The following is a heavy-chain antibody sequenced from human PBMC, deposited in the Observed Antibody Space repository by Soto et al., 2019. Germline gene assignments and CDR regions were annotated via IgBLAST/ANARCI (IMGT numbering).Heavy chain of an antibody. CDR1: NASIASSNW. J-gene: IGHJ4*02. CDR2: IYHSGST. CDR3: ARDLRLGYFDY. Sequence: PSETLSLTCAVSNASIASSNWWSWVRQPPGKGLEWIGQIYHSGSTNYNPSLKSRVTISLDKSKNQFSLKLSSVTAADTAVYYCARDLRLGYFDYWGPGTLVX. V-gene: IGHV4-4*02. D-gene: IGHD3-16*01.